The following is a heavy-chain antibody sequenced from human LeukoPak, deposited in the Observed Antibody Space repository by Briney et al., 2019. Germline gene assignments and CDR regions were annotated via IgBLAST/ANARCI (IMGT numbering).Heavy chain of an antibody. CDR3: ARVRRWFGEAGDYYYMDV. Sequence: SETLSLTCTVSGYSISSGHYWGWIRQPPGKGLEWIGSIYHSGSTYYNPSLKSRVTISVDTSKNQFSLKLSSVTAADTAVYYCARVRRWFGEAGDYYYMDVWGKGTTVTISS. CDR2: IYHSGST. J-gene: IGHJ6*03. D-gene: IGHD3-10*01. CDR1: GYSISSGHY. V-gene: IGHV4-38-2*02.